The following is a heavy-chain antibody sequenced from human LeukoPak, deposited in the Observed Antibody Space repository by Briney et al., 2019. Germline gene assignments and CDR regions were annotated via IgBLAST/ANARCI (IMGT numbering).Heavy chain of an antibody. CDR2: IKQDGSEK. CDR3: ARDDEAWYFDL. J-gene: IGHJ2*01. CDR1: GFTFSNYW. V-gene: IGHV3-7*01. Sequence: GGSLRLSCAASGFTFSNYWMTWVRQAPGKGPEWVANIKQDGSEKYYVDSVKGRFTISRDNAKNSLSLQMNSLRAEDTAVYYCARDDEAWYFDLWGRGTLVTASS.